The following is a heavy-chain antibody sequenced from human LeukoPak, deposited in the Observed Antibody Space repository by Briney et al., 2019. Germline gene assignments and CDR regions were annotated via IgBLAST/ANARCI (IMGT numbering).Heavy chain of an antibody. CDR1: GFTISSNY. V-gene: IGHV3-53*01. CDR3: AREEPWELLPV. J-gene: IGHJ4*02. CDR2: IYSGGST. Sequence: GGSLRLSCAASGFTISSNYMSWVRQAPGKGLEWVSVIYSGGSTYYADSVKGRFTISRDNSKNTLYLQMNSLRAEDTAVYYCAREEPWELLPVWGQGTLVTVSS. D-gene: IGHD1-26*01.